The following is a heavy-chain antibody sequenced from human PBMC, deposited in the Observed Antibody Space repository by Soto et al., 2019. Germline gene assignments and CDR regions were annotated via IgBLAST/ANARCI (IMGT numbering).Heavy chain of an antibody. CDR2: IYYNGNT. CDR3: ARLSGSYNDRYFDN. Sequence: SETLSLTWTVSGGSISSYYWSWIRQPPGKGLKWIGYIYYNGNTYYNASLKSRLTISVDTSNNQFSLKVKSVTAADTAVYFCARLSGSYNDRYFDNWGQGTLVTVSS. D-gene: IGHD1-26*01. CDR1: GGSISSYY. J-gene: IGHJ4*02. V-gene: IGHV4-59*04.